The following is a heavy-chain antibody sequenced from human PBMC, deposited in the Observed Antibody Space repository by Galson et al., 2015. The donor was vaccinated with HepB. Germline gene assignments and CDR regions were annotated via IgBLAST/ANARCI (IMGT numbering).Heavy chain of an antibody. CDR3: AKGVGTTSFGSYFDY. J-gene: IGHJ4*02. D-gene: IGHD1-26*01. V-gene: IGHV3-9*01. Sequence: SLRLSCAASGFTFDDYAMHWVRQAPGKGLEWVSGISWSSGTIDYADSVKGLFTISRANAKNSLYLQMNSLKTEDTALYYCAKGVGTTSFGSYFDYWGQGTLVTVSS. CDR1: GFTFDDYA. CDR2: ISWSSGTI.